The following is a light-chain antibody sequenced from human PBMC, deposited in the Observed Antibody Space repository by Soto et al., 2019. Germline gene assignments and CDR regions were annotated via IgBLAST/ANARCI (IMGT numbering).Light chain of an antibody. CDR2: EVT. CDR3: SSYAGSNNFV. V-gene: IGLV2-8*01. CDR1: SSDGGYYDY. Sequence: SVLTQPPSASGFPGQSVTISCTGTSSDGGYYDYVSWYQQHPGKAPKLVIYEVTKRPSGVPDRVSASKSGNTASLTVSGLRAEDEADYYCSSYAGSNNFVFGSGTNVTV. J-gene: IGLJ1*01.